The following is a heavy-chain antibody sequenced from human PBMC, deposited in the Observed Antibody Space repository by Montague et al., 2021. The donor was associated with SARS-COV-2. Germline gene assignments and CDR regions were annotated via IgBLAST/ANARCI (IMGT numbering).Heavy chain of an antibody. CDR2: INHGGST. CDR3: ARGHQGVAMIVVVMIEAEYYFDY. J-gene: IGHJ4*02. Sequence: SETLSLTCAVYGGSFNDYYWSWIRQPPGKGLEWIGEINHGGSTNYSPSLKSRVTISADTSKNQFSLKLKSVTAADTANYYCARGHQGVAMIVVVMIEAEYYFDYWGQGSLVTVSS. V-gene: IGHV4-34*01. CDR1: GGSFNDYY. D-gene: IGHD3-22*01.